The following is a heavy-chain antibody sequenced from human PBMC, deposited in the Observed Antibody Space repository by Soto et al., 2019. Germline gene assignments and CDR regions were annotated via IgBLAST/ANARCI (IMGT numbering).Heavy chain of an antibody. J-gene: IGHJ4*02. Sequence: GASVKVSCKASGYTFTSYGISWVRQAPGQGLEWMGWISAYNGNTNYAQKLQGRVTMTTDTSTSTAYMELRSLRSDDTAVYYCARDLLNYYDSSGPGHYWGQGTLVTVSS. CDR3: ARDLLNYYDSSGPGHY. D-gene: IGHD3-22*01. CDR1: GYTFTSYG. V-gene: IGHV1-18*01. CDR2: ISAYNGNT.